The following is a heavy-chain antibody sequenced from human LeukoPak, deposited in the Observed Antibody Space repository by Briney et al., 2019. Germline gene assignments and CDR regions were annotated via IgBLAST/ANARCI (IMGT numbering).Heavy chain of an antibody. CDR1: GYTFTSYG. CDR3: ARDPTVATPGVSWFDP. J-gene: IGHJ5*02. V-gene: IGHV1-18*01. D-gene: IGHD4-23*01. CDR2: ISPYNGNT. Sequence: GASVKVSCKASGYTFTSYGISWVRQAPGQGLEWMGWISPYNGNTNYAQNLQGRVTMTTDTSTSTAYMELRSLRSDDTAVYYCARDPTVATPGVSWFDPWGQGTLVTVSS.